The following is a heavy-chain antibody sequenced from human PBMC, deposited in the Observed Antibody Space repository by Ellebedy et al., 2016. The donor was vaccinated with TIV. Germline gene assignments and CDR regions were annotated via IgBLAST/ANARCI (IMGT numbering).Heavy chain of an antibody. V-gene: IGHV3-53*01. CDR3: ASGPTS. CDR1: GFTVSNNY. Sequence: GESLKISXAASGFTVSNNYMSWVRQLPGKGLEWVSVIYSGGSTCYADSVKGRFTISRDNSKNTLFLQMNSLRAEDTAVYYCASGPTSWGQGTLVTVSS. D-gene: IGHD5-12*01. J-gene: IGHJ4*02. CDR2: IYSGGST.